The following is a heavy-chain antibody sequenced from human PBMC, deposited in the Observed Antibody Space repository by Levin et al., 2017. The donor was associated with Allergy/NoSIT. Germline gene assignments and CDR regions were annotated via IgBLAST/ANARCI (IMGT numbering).Heavy chain of an antibody. D-gene: IGHD3-22*01. CDR3: ARLYYYDSSGYYPIYYYYYGMDV. V-gene: IGHV1-8*01. Sequence: ASVKVSCKASGYTFTSYDINWVRQATGQGLEWMGWMNPNSGNTGYAQKFQGRVTMTRNTSISTAYMELSSLRSEDTAVYYCARLYYYDSSGYYPIYYYYYGMDVWGQGTTVTVSS. CDR1: GYTFTSYD. J-gene: IGHJ6*02. CDR2: MNPNSGNT.